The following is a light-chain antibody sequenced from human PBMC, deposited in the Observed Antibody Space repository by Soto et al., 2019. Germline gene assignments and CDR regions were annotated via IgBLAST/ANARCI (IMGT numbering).Light chain of an antibody. CDR3: QQSYSTPRT. CDR1: QSISSY. Sequence: DIQMTQSPSSLSASVGDRVTITCRASQSISSYLNWYQQKPGKAPKLLIYAASSLPSGVPSRFSGSGSGTDFTLTISSLQPEDFATYSCQQSYSTPRTFGQATKLEIK. V-gene: IGKV1-39*01. CDR2: AAS. J-gene: IGKJ2*02.